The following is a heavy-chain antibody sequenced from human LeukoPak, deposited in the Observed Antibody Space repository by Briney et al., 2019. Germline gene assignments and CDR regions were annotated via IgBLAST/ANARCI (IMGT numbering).Heavy chain of an antibody. CDR3: ARGLNYNYDNWYFDL. D-gene: IGHD3-22*01. V-gene: IGHV4-59*01. CDR2: IYYSGSA. CDR1: GGSISSYY. J-gene: IGHJ2*01. Sequence: SETLSLTCSVSGGSISSYYWNWIRQPPGKRLEWIGYIYYSGSAKYNPSLKSRVTVSVDTSKNQFSLKLSSVTAADTAVYYCARGLNYNYDNWYFDLWGRGTLVTVSS.